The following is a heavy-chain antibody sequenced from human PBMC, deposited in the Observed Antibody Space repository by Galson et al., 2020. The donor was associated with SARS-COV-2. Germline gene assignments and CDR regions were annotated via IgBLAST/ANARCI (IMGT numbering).Heavy chain of an antibody. V-gene: IGHV3-15*07. CDR2: IKNKKNGGTI. Sequence: GESLKISCAASGFTFSDAWMNWVRQAPGKGLEWVGRIKNKKNGGTIDYAAPVKGRFSISRDDSKNTLYLQMDSLKTEDTAVYYCTTGYDSTWHDGNWGQGTLVTVSS. CDR3: TTGYDSTWHDGN. D-gene: IGHD3-22*01. CDR1: GFTFSDAW. J-gene: IGHJ4*02.